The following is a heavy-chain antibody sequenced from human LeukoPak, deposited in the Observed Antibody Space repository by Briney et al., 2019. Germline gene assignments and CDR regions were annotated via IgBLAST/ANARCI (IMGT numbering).Heavy chain of an antibody. J-gene: IGHJ6*03. Sequence: GGSLRLSCAASGFTFSDYYMSWIRQAPGKGLEWVSYISSSGSTIYYADSVKGRFTISRDNAKNSLYLQMNSLRAEYTAVYYCARGRTIFGAYYYYMDVWGKGTTVTVSS. CDR2: ISSSGSTI. CDR1: GFTFSDYY. CDR3: ARGRTIFGAYYYYMDV. V-gene: IGHV3-11*01. D-gene: IGHD3-3*01.